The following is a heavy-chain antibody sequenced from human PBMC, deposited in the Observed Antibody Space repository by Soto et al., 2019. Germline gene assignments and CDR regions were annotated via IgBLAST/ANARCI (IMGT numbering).Heavy chain of an antibody. D-gene: IGHD1-7*01. V-gene: IGHV4-4*07. CDR3: ARETGENWTYEAH. CDR1: GASISDFS. J-gene: IGHJ1*01. CDR2: ITINGNT. Sequence: SETRSHTCRVSGASISDFSWSWIRQPAGKGLEWIGRITINGNTQKNPSFKSRVTMSIDTSRNHFSLNLQSATAADTALYYCARETGENWTYEAHWGPGTLVTVSS.